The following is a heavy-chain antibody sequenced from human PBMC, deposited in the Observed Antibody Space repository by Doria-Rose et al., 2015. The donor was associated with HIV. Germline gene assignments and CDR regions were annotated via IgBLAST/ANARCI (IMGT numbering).Heavy chain of an antibody. V-gene: IGHV3-9*01. D-gene: IGHD3-3*01. J-gene: IGHJ6*03. CDR2: ISWDSGAK. Sequence: VQLVQSGGGLVQPGRSLRLSCVGSGFSFESYAMHWVRLAPGKGLEWVAGISWDSGAKGNADSVEGRVTISRDNAKKSVYLEMRSLRPENTAFYYCAKAPIIGPKYYFYMDVWGKGTSVTVSS. CDR1: GFSFESYA. CDR3: AKAPIIGPKYYFYMDV.